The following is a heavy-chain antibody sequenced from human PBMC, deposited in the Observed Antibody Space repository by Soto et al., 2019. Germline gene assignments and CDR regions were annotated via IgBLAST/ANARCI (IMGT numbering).Heavy chain of an antibody. Sequence: EVQLVESGGGLVQPGGSLRLSCAASGFTFSSYSMNWVRQAPGKGLEWVSYISSSSSNIYYADSVKGRFTISRDNAKNSLYLQMNSLRAEDTAVYYCARDRDIVLMVYAQHAFDIWGQGTMVTVSS. J-gene: IGHJ3*02. D-gene: IGHD2-8*01. CDR2: ISSSSSNI. V-gene: IGHV3-48*01. CDR1: GFTFSSYS. CDR3: ARDRDIVLMVYAQHAFDI.